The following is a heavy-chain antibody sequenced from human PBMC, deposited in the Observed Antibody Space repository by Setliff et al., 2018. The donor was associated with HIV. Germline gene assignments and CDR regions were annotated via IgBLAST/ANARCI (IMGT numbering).Heavy chain of an antibody. V-gene: IGHV3-7*03. CDR3: ARCVVTEGSTGYRPYDY. CDR2: INQDGSEK. D-gene: IGHD3-22*01. CDR1: GFSFNNYG. Sequence: PGGSLRLSCAASGFSFNNYGMTWVRQAPGKGLEWVANINQDGSEKFYVDSVKGRFTISRDNAKSSLYLQMNTLRAEDTAVYYCARCVVTEGSTGYRPYDYWGQGTLVTVSS. J-gene: IGHJ4*02.